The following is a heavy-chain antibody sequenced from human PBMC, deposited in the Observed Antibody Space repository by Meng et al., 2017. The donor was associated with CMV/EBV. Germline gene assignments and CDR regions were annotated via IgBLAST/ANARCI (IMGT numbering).Heavy chain of an antibody. D-gene: IGHD5-24*01. J-gene: IGHJ6*02. CDR3: ARAQTIHAVDV. CDR1: GGSFSGYY. CDR2: INHSGST. V-gene: IGHV4-34*01. Sequence: SETLSLTCTVYGGSFSGYYWSWIRQPPGKGLEWIGEINHSGSTNYNPSLKSRVTISVDTSKNQFSLKLSSVTAADTAVYYCARAQTIHAVDVWGQGTTVTVS.